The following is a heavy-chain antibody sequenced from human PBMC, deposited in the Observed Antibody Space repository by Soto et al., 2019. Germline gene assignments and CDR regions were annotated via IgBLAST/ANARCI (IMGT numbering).Heavy chain of an antibody. CDR1: GGSISSYF. Sequence: SETLSLTSTVSGGSISSYFWSWIRQPPGRGLEWIGHIHYSGSTNYSPSLKSRVTISVDTSKNQVSLKLSSVTAADTAMYFCARQVSSAWPPYYYDMDVWGQGTTVT. CDR3: ARQVSSAWPPYYYDMDV. CDR2: IHYSGST. D-gene: IGHD6-25*01. J-gene: IGHJ6*02. V-gene: IGHV4-59*08.